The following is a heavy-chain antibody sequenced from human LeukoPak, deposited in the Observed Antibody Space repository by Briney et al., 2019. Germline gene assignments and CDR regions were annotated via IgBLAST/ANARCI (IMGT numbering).Heavy chain of an antibody. V-gene: IGHV5-51*01. D-gene: IGHD3-9*01. J-gene: IGHJ3*02. Sequence: GESLKISCQASGYNISTYWIGWVRPMPGKGLEWMGIIYPGDSDTRYGPSFQGQVTISVDKSISTAYLQWNSLKASDTAMYYCARHGSFDWVLDASDIWGQGTMVTVSS. CDR1: GYNISTYW. CDR3: ARHGSFDWVLDASDI. CDR2: IYPGDSDT.